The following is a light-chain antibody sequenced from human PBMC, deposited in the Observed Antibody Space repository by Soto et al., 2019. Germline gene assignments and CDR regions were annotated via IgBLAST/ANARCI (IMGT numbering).Light chain of an antibody. CDR1: QDIRSD. J-gene: IGKJ4*01. V-gene: IGKV1-6*01. CDR2: ATS. Sequence: AIQMTQFPSSLSASVGDRVTITCRASQDIRSDLGWYQQRPGKAPNLLIYATSSLQSGFPSRFSASGAGTDFNLTISSLQPEDVATYSCLRLDSYPLTFGGGTKGE. CDR3: LRLDSYPLT.